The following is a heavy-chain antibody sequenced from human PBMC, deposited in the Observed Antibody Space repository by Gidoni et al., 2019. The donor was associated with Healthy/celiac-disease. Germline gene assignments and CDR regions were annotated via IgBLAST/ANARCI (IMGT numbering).Heavy chain of an antibody. CDR1: GATFSSYA. V-gene: IGHV1-69*01. CDR3: ARATGSSSSSYYTNAFDI. J-gene: IGHJ3*02. CDR2: IIPIFGTA. Sequence: QVQLVQSRAEVKKPGSSVKVSCKASGATFSSYAISWVRQAPGQGLEWMGGIIPIFGTANYAQKFQGRVTITADESTSTAYMELSSLRSEDTAVYYCARATGSSSSSYYTNAFDIWGQGTMVTVSS. D-gene: IGHD6-6*01.